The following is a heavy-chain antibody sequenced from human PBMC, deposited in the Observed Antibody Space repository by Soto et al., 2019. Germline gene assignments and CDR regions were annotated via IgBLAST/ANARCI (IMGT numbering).Heavy chain of an antibody. V-gene: IGHV1-18*01. D-gene: IGHD3-10*01. J-gene: IGHJ4*02. CDR2: ISAYNGNT. CDR1: GYTFTSYG. Sequence: ASVKVSCKASGYTFTSYGISWVRQAPGQGLEWMGWISAYNGNTNYAQKLQGRVTMTTDTSTSTAYMELRSLRSDDTAVYYCARDRGYYGSGSPDYWGQGTPVTVSS. CDR3: ARDRGYYGSGSPDY.